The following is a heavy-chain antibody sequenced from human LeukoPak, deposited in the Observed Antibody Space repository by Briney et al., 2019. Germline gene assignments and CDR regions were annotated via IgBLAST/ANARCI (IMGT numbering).Heavy chain of an antibody. V-gene: IGHV1-18*01. D-gene: IGHD2-15*01. J-gene: IGHJ6*03. CDR2: ISAYNGNT. CDR1: GYTFTSYG. Sequence: ASVKVSCKASGYTFTSYGISWVRQAPGQGLEWMGWISAYNGNTNYAQKLQGRVTMTTDTSTSTAYMELRSLRSDDTAVYYCARERVGSPSYYYYMDVWGKGTTVTVSS. CDR3: ARERVGSPSYYYYMDV.